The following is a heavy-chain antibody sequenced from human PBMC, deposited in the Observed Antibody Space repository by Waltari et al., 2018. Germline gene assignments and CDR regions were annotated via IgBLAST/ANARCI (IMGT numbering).Heavy chain of an antibody. V-gene: IGHV4-59*01. D-gene: IGHD4-17*01. Sequence: QVQLQESGPGLVKPSETLSLTCTVSGGSISSYYWSWIRQPPGKGLEWIGYIYYSGSTNYNPALKSRVTISVDTSKNQFSLKLSSVTAADTAVYYCVRIWGDYGAYYYYMDVWGKGTTVTVSS. CDR2: IYYSGST. J-gene: IGHJ6*03. CDR1: GGSISSYY. CDR3: VRIWGDYGAYYYYMDV.